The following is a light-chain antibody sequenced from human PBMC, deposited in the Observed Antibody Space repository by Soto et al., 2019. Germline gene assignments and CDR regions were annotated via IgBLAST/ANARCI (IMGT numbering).Light chain of an antibody. J-gene: IGLJ3*02. Sequence: QSALTQPASVSGSPGQSITISCTGTNTDIGGYKYVSWYQQHPGKALKLMIFEVSNRSSGISSRFSGSKSGKTASLTISGLQAEDEADYYCNSYTFSGTQVFGGGTKLAVL. CDR1: NTDIGGYKY. CDR2: EVS. CDR3: NSYTFSGTQV. V-gene: IGLV2-14*01.